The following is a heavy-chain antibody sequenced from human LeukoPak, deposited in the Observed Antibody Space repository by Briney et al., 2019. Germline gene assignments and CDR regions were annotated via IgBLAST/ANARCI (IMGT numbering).Heavy chain of an antibody. CDR2: IKQDESEK. V-gene: IGHV3-7*01. CDR1: GFTFSSYR. Sequence: GGSLRLSCAASGFTFSSYRMSWVRQAPGKGLEWVANIKQDESEKYYVDSVKGRFTISRDNAKNSLYLQMNSLRAEDTAVFYCATDRGGWFDYWGQGTLVTVSS. J-gene: IGHJ4*02. CDR3: ATDRGGWFDY. D-gene: IGHD5-24*01.